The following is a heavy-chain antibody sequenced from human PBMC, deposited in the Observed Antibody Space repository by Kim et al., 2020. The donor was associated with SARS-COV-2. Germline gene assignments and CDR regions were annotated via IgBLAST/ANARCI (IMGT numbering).Heavy chain of an antibody. CDR1: GFTFSSYA. D-gene: IGHD2-21*02. CDR2: ISSNGGST. CDR3: VKVQVVVTARTAFDI. V-gene: IGHV3-64D*09. J-gene: IGHJ3*02. Sequence: GGSLRLSCSASGFTFSSYAMHWVRQAPGKGLEYVSAISSNGGSTYYADSVKGRFTISRDNSKNTLYLQMSSLRAEDTAVYYCVKVQVVVTARTAFDIWGQGTMVTVSS.